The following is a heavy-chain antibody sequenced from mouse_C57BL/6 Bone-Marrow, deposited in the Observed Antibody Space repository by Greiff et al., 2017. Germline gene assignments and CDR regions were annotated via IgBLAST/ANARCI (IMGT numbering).Heavy chain of an antibody. Sequence: EVQLQQSGPELVKPGASVKMSCKASGYTFTDYNMHWVKQSHGKSLEWIGYINPNNGGTSYNQKFKGKATLTVNKSSSTAYMELRSLTSEDSAVYYCARRSVYYYGSSPSWFAYWGQGTLVTVSA. CDR1: GYTFTDYN. CDR2: INPNNGGT. CDR3: ARRSVYYYGSSPSWFAY. V-gene: IGHV1-22*01. D-gene: IGHD1-1*01. J-gene: IGHJ3*01.